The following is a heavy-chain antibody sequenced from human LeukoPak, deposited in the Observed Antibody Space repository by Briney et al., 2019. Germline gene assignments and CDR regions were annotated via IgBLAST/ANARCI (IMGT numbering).Heavy chain of an antibody. D-gene: IGHD6-6*01. CDR1: GFTFGDYT. Sequence: GGSLRHSCRVSGFTFGDYTMSWFRQAPGKGLEWVIFLRSKAYGGTTEYAASVKGRFTISRDDSKRITYLQMNSLKTEDTAVYYCTRAPGRGSSSYYFDYWGQGTLVTVSS. V-gene: IGHV3-49*03. CDR3: TRAPGRGSSSYYFDY. J-gene: IGHJ4*02. CDR2: LRSKAYGGTT.